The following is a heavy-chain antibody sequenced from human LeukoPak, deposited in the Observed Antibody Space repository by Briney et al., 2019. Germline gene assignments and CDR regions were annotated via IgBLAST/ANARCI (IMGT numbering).Heavy chain of an antibody. J-gene: IGHJ6*03. CDR3: ARVPIIDYYYMDV. D-gene: IGHD3-10*01. CDR1: GYTFTGYY. V-gene: IGHV1-2*02. CDR2: INPNSGGT. Sequence: ASVKVSCKASGYTFTGYYMHWVRQAPGRGLEWMGWINPNSGGTNYAQKFQGRVTMTRDTSISTAYMELSSLRSEDTAVYYCARVPIIDYYYMDVWGKGTTVTVSS.